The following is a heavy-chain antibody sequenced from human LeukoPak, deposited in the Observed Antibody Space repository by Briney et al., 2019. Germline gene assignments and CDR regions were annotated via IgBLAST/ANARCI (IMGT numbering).Heavy chain of an antibody. V-gene: IGHV3-30*18. CDR1: GFTFSSYG. CDR3: AKETSYVHYYYGMDV. D-gene: IGHD3-10*02. J-gene: IGHJ6*02. Sequence: GGSLRLSCAASGFTFSSYGMHWVRQAPGKGLEWVAVISYDGSNKYYADSVKGRFTISRDNSKNTLYLQMNSLRAEDTAVYYCAKETSYVHYYYGMDVWGQGTTVTVSS. CDR2: ISYDGSNK.